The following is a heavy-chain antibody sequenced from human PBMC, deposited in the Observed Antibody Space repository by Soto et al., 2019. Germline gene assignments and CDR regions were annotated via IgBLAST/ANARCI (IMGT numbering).Heavy chain of an antibody. V-gene: IGHV1-8*01. D-gene: IGHD3-10*01. CDR1: GYTFNSYD. J-gene: IGHJ4*02. Sequence: QVQLVQSGAEVKKPGASVKVSCKASGYTFNSYDINWVRQATGQGLEWMGWMNPNSGNTGYAQKFQGRVTMTRNTSISTAYMELSSLRSEDTAVYYCARGPYYYGSGRRELNYWGQGTLVTVSS. CDR3: ARGPYYYGSGRRELNY. CDR2: MNPNSGNT.